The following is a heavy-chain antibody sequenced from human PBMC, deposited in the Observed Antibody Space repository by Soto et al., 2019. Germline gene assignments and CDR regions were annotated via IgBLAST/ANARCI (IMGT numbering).Heavy chain of an antibody. CDR2: IYYSGST. D-gene: IGHD3-10*01. CDR1: GGSISSGGYY. J-gene: IGHJ4*02. CDR3: ARGPLYGSGSYYFDY. V-gene: IGHV4-31*03. Sequence: ASETLSLTCTVSGGSISSGGYYWSWIRQHPGKGLEWIGYIYYSGSTYYNPSLKSRVTISVDTSKNQFSLKLSSVTAADTAVYYCARGPLYGSGSYYFDYWGQGTLVTVSS.